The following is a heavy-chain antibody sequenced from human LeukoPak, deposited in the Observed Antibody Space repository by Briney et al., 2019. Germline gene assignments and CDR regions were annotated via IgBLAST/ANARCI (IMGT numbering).Heavy chain of an antibody. J-gene: IGHJ6*02. CDR1: GFTFDDYG. Sequence: PGGSLRLSCAASGFTFDDYGMSWVRQVPGKGLEWVSGINWNGGSTGYVDSVKGRFTISRDNAKNSLYLQVNSLRAEDTAFYYCAREGYCSSTSCAYGMDVWGQGTTVTVSS. D-gene: IGHD2-2*01. CDR2: INWNGGST. CDR3: AREGYCSSTSCAYGMDV. V-gene: IGHV3-20*04.